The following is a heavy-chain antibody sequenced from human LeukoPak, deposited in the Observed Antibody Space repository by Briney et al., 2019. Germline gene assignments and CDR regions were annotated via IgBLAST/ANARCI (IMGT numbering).Heavy chain of an antibody. Sequence: NPSEILSLTCTVSGYSISSGYYWGWIRQSPGKGLEWIGSIYSRGSTYYNPSLKSRVIVSSDMSKNQFSLMLNSVTAADTAVYYCARDKGQYGSGTRGFTWFDPWGQGTLVTVSS. J-gene: IGHJ5*02. CDR3: ARDKGQYGSGTRGFTWFDP. CDR2: IYSRGST. D-gene: IGHD3-10*01. V-gene: IGHV4-38-2*02. CDR1: GYSISSGYY.